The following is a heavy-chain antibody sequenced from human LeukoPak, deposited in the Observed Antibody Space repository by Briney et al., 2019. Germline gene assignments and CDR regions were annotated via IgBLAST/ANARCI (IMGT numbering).Heavy chain of an antibody. V-gene: IGHV5-51*01. CDR1: GYSFTSYW. CDR2: IYPGDSDT. Sequence: GESLKISCKGSGYSFTSYWIGWVRQMPGKGLEWMGIIYPGDSDTRYSPSFQGQVTISADKSISTAYLQWNSLKASDTAMYYCARLNTVVPAAIISYFDYWGQGTLVTVSS. D-gene: IGHD2-2*01. CDR3: ARLNTVVPAAIISYFDY. J-gene: IGHJ4*02.